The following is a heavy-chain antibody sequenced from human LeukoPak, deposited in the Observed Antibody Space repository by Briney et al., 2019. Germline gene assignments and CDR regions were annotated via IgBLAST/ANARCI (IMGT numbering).Heavy chain of an antibody. Sequence: PGGSLRLSCAASGFTFSDYYMSWIRQAPGKGLEWVSYISSSGSTIYYADSVKGRFTISRDNAKNSLYLQMNSLRAEDTAVYYCARGYVWGSYRRTDALDIWGQGTMVTVSS. CDR2: ISSSGSTI. D-gene: IGHD3-16*02. CDR3: ARGYVWGSYRRTDALDI. V-gene: IGHV3-11*01. J-gene: IGHJ3*02. CDR1: GFTFSDYY.